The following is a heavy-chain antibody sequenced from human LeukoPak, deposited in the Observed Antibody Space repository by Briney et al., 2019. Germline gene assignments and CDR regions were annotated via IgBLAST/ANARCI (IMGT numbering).Heavy chain of an antibody. D-gene: IGHD4/OR15-4a*01. CDR1: GFTFSSYA. J-gene: IGHJ4*02. CDR2: IYGADTI. Sequence: GGSLRLSCAASGFTFSSYAMGWVRQAPGKGLEWVSCIYGADTIYYADFVKDRFTISRDSNRNILYLQMNSLRADDTAVHYCARGARGAYFDYWGQGTLVTVSS. V-gene: IGHV3-66*01. CDR3: ARGARGAYFDY.